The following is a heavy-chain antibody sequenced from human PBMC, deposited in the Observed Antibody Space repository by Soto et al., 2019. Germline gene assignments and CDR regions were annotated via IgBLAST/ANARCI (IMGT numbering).Heavy chain of an antibody. CDR3: ARGPGAIPHFGY. D-gene: IGHD3-10*01. J-gene: IGHJ4*02. CDR2: IIPIFGTA. Sequence: GASVKVSCEASGGTFSSYAISWVRQAPGQGLEWMGGIIPIFGTANYAQKFQGRVTITADKSTSTAYMELSSLRSEDTAVYYCARGPGAIPHFGYWVQGTLVTVSS. V-gene: IGHV1-69*06. CDR1: GGTFSSYA.